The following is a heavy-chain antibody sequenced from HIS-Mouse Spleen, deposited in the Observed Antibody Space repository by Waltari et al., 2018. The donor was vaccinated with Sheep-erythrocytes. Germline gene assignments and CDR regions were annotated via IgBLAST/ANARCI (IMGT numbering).Heavy chain of an antibody. V-gene: IGHV3-21*01. CDR2: ISSSSSYI. J-gene: IGHJ4*02. Sequence: EVQLVESGGGLVKPGGSLRLSCAASGFTFSSYSMNWVRQAPGKGLGWVSCISSSSSYIYYADSVKGRFTISRDNAKNSLYLQMNSLRAEDTAVYYCARVAAVTTYYFDYWGQGTLVTVSS. D-gene: IGHD4-17*01. CDR1: GFTFSSYS. CDR3: ARVAAVTTYYFDY.